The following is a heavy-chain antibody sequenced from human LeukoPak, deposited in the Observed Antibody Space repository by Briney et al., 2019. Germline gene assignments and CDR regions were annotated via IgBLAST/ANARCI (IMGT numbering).Heavy chain of an antibody. CDR1: GYTFTSYA. Sequence: ASVKVSCKASGYTFTSYAMHWVRQAPGQRLEWMGWINYGNGNTKYSQEFQGRVTMTTDTSTSTAYMELRSLRSDDTAVYYCARGRTRSSGYADTDFDYWGQGTLVTVSS. D-gene: IGHD3-22*01. CDR2: INYGNGNT. CDR3: ARGRTRSSGYADTDFDY. J-gene: IGHJ4*02. V-gene: IGHV1-3*01.